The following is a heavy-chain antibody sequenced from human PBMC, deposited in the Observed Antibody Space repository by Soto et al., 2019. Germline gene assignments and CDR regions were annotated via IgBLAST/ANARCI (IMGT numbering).Heavy chain of an antibody. Sequence: SVKVSCKASGGTFSSYTISWVRQAPGQGLEWMGRIIPILGIANYAQKFQGRVTITADKSTSTAYMELSSLRSEDTAVYYCARSMGDYDFWSGPTYYSYYYMDVWGKGTTVTVSS. V-gene: IGHV1-69*02. J-gene: IGHJ6*03. CDR2: IIPILGIA. CDR3: ARSMGDYDFWSGPTYYSYYYMDV. CDR1: GGTFSSYT. D-gene: IGHD3-3*01.